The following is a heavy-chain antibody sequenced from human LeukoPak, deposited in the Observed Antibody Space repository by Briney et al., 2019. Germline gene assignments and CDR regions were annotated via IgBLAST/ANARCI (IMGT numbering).Heavy chain of an antibody. J-gene: IGHJ6*03. D-gene: IGHD3-10*01. CDR2: IIPIFGTA. V-gene: IGHV1-69*13. CDR1: GGTFSSYA. Sequence: SVKVSCKASGGTFSSYAISWVRQAPGQGLEWMGGIIPIFGTANYAQKFQGRVTITADESTSTAYMELSSLRSEDTAVYYCARGDHYYGSAYMDVWGKGTTVTVSS. CDR3: ARGDHYYGSAYMDV.